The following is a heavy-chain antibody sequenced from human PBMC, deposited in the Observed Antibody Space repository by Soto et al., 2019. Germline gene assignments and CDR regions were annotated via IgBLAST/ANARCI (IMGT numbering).Heavy chain of an antibody. CDR1: GFTFSNAW. Sequence: PXXSLRLSCAASGFTFSNAWMNWVRQAPGKGLEWVGRIKSKTDGGTTDYAAPVKGRFTISRDDSKNTLYLQMNSLKTEDTAVYYCTKTLPRFYGMDVWGQGTTVTVSS. CDR2: IKSKTDGGTT. CDR3: TKTLPRFYGMDV. V-gene: IGHV3-15*07. J-gene: IGHJ6*02.